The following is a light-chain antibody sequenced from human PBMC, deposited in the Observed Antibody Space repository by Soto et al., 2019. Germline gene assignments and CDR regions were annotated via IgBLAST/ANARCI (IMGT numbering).Light chain of an antibody. J-gene: IGKJ3*01. Sequence: DIQMTQSPSTLSASVGDRVTITCRASQSIVRWLAWYQQKPGKAPKLLIYDASNLESGVPSRFSGSGTGTEFTLSIKNLQPDDFATYYCQQYDTYWETFVPETKVVIK. CDR1: QSIVRW. CDR2: DAS. V-gene: IGKV1-5*01. CDR3: QQYDTYWET.